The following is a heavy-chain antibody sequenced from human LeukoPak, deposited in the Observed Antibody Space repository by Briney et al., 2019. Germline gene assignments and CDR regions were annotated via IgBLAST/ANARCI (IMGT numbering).Heavy chain of an antibody. CDR1: GYTFTSYY. V-gene: IGHV1-46*01. CDR2: INPSGGST. Sequence: ASVKVSCKASGYTFTSYYMHWVRQAPGQGLEWMGIINPSGGSTSYAQKFQGRVTMTRDTSTSTVYMELSSLGSEDTAVYYCARESEINGFDYWGQGTLVTVSS. J-gene: IGHJ4*02. D-gene: IGHD1-14*01. CDR3: ARESEINGFDY.